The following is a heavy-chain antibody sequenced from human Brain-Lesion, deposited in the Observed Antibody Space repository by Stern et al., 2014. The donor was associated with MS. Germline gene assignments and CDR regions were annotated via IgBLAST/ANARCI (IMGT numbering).Heavy chain of an antibody. CDR1: GGSISSGGYY. D-gene: IGHD2-2*01. Sequence: VQLVESGPGLVKPSQTLSLSCTVSGGSISSGGYYWSWIRQPAGKGLEWIGRIFNSGSTSYNPSPKSRVTKLTETSKNQFSLRLNPMTAADTAVYYCARGRVVPGFQYYATDVWGQGTTVIVSS. CDR2: IFNSGST. V-gene: IGHV4-61*02. CDR3: ARGRVVPGFQYYATDV. J-gene: IGHJ6*02.